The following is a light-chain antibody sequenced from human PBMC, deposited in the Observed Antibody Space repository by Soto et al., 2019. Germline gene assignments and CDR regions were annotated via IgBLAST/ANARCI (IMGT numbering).Light chain of an antibody. J-gene: IGLJ2*01. CDR1: SSDVGSYNR. CDR3: CSYAGSSTLV. V-gene: IGLV2-23*01. CDR2: EGS. Sequence: QSALTQPASVSGSPGQSITISCTGTSSDVGSYNRLSWYQQHPGKAPKLMIYEGSKRPSGVSNRFSGSKSGNTASLTISGLQAEDEADYYCCSYAGSSTLVFGRGTKVTVL.